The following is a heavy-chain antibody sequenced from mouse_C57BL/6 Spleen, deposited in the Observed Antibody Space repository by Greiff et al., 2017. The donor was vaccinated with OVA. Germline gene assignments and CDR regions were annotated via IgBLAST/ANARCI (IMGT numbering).Heavy chain of an antibody. D-gene: IGHD2-3*01. CDR1: GYTFTNYW. CDR2: IYPGGGYT. V-gene: IGHV1-63*01. Sequence: QVQLKESGAELVRPGTSVKMSCKASGYTFTNYWIGWAKQRPGHGLEWIGDIYPGGGYTNYNEKFKGKATLTADKSSSTAYMQFSSLTSEDSAIYYCARCDGYPYAMDYWGQGTSVTVSS. J-gene: IGHJ4*01. CDR3: ARCDGYPYAMDY.